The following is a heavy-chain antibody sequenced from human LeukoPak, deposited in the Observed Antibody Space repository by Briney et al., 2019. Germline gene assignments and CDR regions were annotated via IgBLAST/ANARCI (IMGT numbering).Heavy chain of an antibody. Sequence: LETLSLPFPVSGGSLSSSRYYWGWVRPPPRKGPGGVGGIYYSGTTYYNPSLKSRVTISVDTSKNQFSLKLRSVTATDTAVYYCARLRYASGGYSVFDYWGQGTLVTVSS. D-gene: IGHD3-10*01. V-gene: IGHV4-39*01. CDR3: ARLRYASGGYSVFDY. J-gene: IGHJ4*02. CDR2: IYYSGTT. CDR1: GGSLSSSRYY.